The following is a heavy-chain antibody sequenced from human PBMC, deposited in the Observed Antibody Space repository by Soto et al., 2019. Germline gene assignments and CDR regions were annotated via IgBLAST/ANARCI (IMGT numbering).Heavy chain of an antibody. CDR1: GASVSSGDSY. Sequence: QVQLQESGPGLVKPSETLSLTCTVSGASVSSGDSYWTWIRQPPGEGLEWIGFLDYNGKTYYNPALKRRVTISIETSRNQFSLKLNSLTPADTAVYYCARNMGRTWLQSYRPYYLAYRGQGPLVPVSS. CDR2: LDYNGKT. J-gene: IGHJ4*02. CDR3: ARNMGRTWLQSYRPYYLAY. D-gene: IGHD5-12*01. V-gene: IGHV4-30-4*01.